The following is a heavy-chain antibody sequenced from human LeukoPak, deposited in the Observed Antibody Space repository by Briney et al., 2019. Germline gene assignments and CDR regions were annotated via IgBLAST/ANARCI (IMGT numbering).Heavy chain of an antibody. D-gene: IGHD2-21*02. CDR3: ARGATISETGYFDF. Sequence: PSETLSLTCAVYGGSFSRYYWSWIRQSPGKGLEWIAEIDHRGDTNYNPSVKSRVTISVDTSKSQFSLKVRSLSAAATAVYYCARGATISETGYFDFWGQGTPVTVSS. CDR1: GGSFSRYY. V-gene: IGHV4-34*01. CDR2: IDHRGDT. J-gene: IGHJ4*03.